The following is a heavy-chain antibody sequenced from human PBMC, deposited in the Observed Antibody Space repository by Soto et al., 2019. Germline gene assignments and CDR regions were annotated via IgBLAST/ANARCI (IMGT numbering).Heavy chain of an antibody. CDR2: INPNSGGT. D-gene: IGHD3-3*01. CDR1: GYTFTGYY. CDR3: ARALGIFGVVINSVSFGMDV. J-gene: IGHJ6*02. V-gene: IGHV1-2*02. Sequence: ASVKVSCKASGYTFTGYYMHWVRQAPGQGLEWMGWINPNSGGTNYEQKFQGRVTMTRDTSISTAYMELSRLRSEDTAVYYCARALGIFGVVINSVSFGMDVWGQGTTVTVSS.